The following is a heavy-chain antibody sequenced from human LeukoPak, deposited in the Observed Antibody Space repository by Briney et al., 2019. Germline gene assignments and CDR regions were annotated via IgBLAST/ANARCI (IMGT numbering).Heavy chain of an antibody. Sequence: SGTLSLTCAVSGGSISSSNWWSWVRQPPGKGLEWIGEIYHSGSTNYSPSLKSRVTISVDTSKHQFSLKLSSVTAADTAVYYCARDRDGYSQFDYWGQGTLVTVSS. CDR2: IYHSGST. CDR3: ARDRDGYSQFDY. V-gene: IGHV4-4*02. D-gene: IGHD5-24*01. CDR1: GGSISSSNW. J-gene: IGHJ4*02.